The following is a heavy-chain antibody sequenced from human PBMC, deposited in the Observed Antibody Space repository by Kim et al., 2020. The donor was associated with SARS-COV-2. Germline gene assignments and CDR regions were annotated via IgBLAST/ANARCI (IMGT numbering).Heavy chain of an antibody. V-gene: IGHV3-30*04. CDR2: VSYDGTNE. J-gene: IGHJ4*02. D-gene: IGHD3-10*01. CDR1: GFSFRTYA. CDR3: ASLFDSGPLDY. Sequence: GGSLRLSCAASGFSFRTYAMHWVRQAPGKGLEWVSVVSYDGTNEYYADSVRGRFTISRDNSKNTLYLQMNSVRDDDTAVYYCASLFDSGPLDYWGQGTLVTVSS.